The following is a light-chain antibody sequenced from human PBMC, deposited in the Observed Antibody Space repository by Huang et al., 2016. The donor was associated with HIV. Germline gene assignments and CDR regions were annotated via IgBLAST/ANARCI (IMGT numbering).Light chain of an antibody. CDR2: DAS. Sequence: DIQMTQSPSSLSASVGDRVTITCQASQDISNYLKWYQQKPGKAPKFLIYDASNLDTGVSSRFSGSGSGTDFTFTISSLQPEDIATYYCQQYDNLPRFTFGPGTKVDIK. J-gene: IGKJ3*01. CDR3: QQYDNLPRFT. CDR1: QDISNY. V-gene: IGKV1-33*01.